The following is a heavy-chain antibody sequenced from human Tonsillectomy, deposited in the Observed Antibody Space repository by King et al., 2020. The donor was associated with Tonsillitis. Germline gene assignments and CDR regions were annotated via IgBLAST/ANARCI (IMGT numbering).Heavy chain of an antibody. J-gene: IGHJ4*02. Sequence: VQLVESGGDLVQPGGSLRVSCAASGFTFSSYAMSWVRQAPGKGLEWVSTISGSGGSTYYADSVKGRFTISRDNSKNTLYGQMNSLRAEDTAVYFCAKGAPGIAVAGSGAFDYWGQGTLVTVSS. V-gene: IGHV3-23*04. CDR1: GFTFSSYA. CDR2: ISGSGGST. CDR3: AKGAPGIAVAGSGAFDY. D-gene: IGHD6-19*01.